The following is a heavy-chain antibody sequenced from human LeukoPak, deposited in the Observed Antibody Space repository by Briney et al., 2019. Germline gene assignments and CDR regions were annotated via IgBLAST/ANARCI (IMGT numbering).Heavy chain of an antibody. Sequence: QSGGSLRLSCAASGFTFSSFSMNWVRQAPGKGLEWVSGITESGGSTYYADSVKGRFTISRDNSKNTLYLQMNSLRAEDTAVYYCAKVRGGYFDYWGQGTLVTVSS. J-gene: IGHJ4*02. CDR2: ITESGGST. V-gene: IGHV3-23*01. CDR3: AKVRGGYFDY. D-gene: IGHD3-10*01. CDR1: GFTFSSFS.